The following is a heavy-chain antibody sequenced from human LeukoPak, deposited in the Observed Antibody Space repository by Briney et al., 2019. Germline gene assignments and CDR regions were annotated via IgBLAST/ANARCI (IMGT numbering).Heavy chain of an antibody. CDR2: IYYSGST. CDR3: ASTSGYCSGGNCYSAFDY. D-gene: IGHD2-15*01. V-gene: IGHV4-59*02. Sequence: SETLSLTCTVSGGSVSTYYWNWVRQPPGKGLEWIGYIYYSGSTNYNPSLKSRLTISVDTSNNQFSLKLSSVTAADTAVYYCASTSGYCSGGNCYSAFDYWGQGTLVTVSS. J-gene: IGHJ4*02. CDR1: GGSVSTYY.